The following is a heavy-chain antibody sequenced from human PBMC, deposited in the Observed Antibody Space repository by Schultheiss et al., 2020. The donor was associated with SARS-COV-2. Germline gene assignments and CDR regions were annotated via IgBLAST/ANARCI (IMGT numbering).Heavy chain of an antibody. J-gene: IGHJ6*02. Sequence: ETLSLTCAVYGGSFSGYYWSWIRQPPGKGLEWIGEINHSGSTNYNPSLKSRVTISVDTSKNQFSLELSSVTAADTAVYYCARDTKYRSHGMDVWGQGTTVTVSS. CDR1: GGSFSGYY. CDR3: ARDTKYRSHGMDV. CDR2: INHSGST. D-gene: IGHD2-2*01. V-gene: IGHV4-34*01.